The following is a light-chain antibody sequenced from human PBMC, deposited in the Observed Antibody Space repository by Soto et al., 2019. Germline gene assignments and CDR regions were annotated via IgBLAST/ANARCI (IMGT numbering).Light chain of an antibody. CDR3: QRSHSALLT. CDR2: AAS. J-gene: IGKJ3*01. Sequence: DIQMTQSPSSLSASVGDRVTMTCRASQDIRNYVAWYQQKPGEVPKLLIYAASTLQSGVPARFSCGGFGTDFTLTISSLRPEDVATYYCQRSHSALLTFGPGTKVDLK. CDR1: QDIRNY. V-gene: IGKV1-27*01.